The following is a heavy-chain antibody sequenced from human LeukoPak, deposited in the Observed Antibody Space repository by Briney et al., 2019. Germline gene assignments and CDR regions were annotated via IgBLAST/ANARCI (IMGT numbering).Heavy chain of an antibody. CDR3: ARGIESYGDYGY. CDR1: GGSISGSY. D-gene: IGHD4-17*01. J-gene: IGHJ4*02. Sequence: PSETLSLTCTVSGGSISGSYWSWLRQPPGKGLEWIAYMYNSGSTNYNPSLKSRITISIDTSKNQFSLKLSSLTAADTAIYYCARGIESYGDYGYWGQGILVTVSS. V-gene: IGHV4-59*01. CDR2: MYNSGST.